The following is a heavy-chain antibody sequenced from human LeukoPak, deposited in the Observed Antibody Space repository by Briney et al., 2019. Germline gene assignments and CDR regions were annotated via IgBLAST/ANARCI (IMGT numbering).Heavy chain of an antibody. J-gene: IGHJ4*02. CDR2: ISATSSYI. Sequence: PGGSLRLSCAASGFTFSSYSMNWVRQAPGKGLEWVSSISATSSYIYSADSVKGRFTISRDNAKNSLYLQVDSLRAEDTAVYYCARGAVGDFDYWGQGTLVTVSP. CDR3: ARGAVGDFDY. V-gene: IGHV3-21*01. CDR1: GFTFSSYS. D-gene: IGHD2-21*01.